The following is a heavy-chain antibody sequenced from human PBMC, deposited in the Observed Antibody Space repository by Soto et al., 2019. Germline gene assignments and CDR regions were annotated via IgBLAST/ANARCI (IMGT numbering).Heavy chain of an antibody. D-gene: IGHD2-2*01. V-gene: IGHV4-31*03. CDR1: GGSISSGGYY. CDR2: IYYSGST. CDR3: ARGPVGGVPAAAKRGNWFDP. J-gene: IGHJ5*02. Sequence: SETLSLTCTVSGGSISSGGYYWSWIRQHPGKGLEWIGYIYYSGSTYYNPSLKSRVTISVDTSKNQFSLKLSSVTAADTAVYYCARGPVGGVPAAAKRGNWFDPWGQGTLVTVSS.